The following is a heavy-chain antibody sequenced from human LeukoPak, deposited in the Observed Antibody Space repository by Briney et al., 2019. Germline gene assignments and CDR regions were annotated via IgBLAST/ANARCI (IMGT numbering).Heavy chain of an antibody. V-gene: IGHV1-69*04. CDR2: IIPILGIA. Sequence: ASVKVSCKASGGTSSSYAISWVRQAPGQGLEWMGRIIPILGIANYAQKFQGRVTMTEDTSTDTAYMELSSLRSEDTAVYYCVTISYCSGGSCYPGEVFDPWGQGTLVTVSS. J-gene: IGHJ5*02. CDR1: GGTSSSYA. D-gene: IGHD2-15*01. CDR3: VTISYCSGGSCYPGEVFDP.